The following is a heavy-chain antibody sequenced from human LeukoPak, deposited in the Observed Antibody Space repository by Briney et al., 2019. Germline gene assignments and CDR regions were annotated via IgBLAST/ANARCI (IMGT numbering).Heavy chain of an antibody. CDR2: ITASDGKT. CDR3: ARVSGYSGYEEFDY. Sequence: ASVKVSCKASGYTFSNYGITWVRQAPGQGLEYMGWITASDGKTNYAQKLQGRLTMTTDTSTSTAYMELRSLRSDDTAVYYCARVSGYSGYEEFDYWGQGTLVTVSS. CDR1: GYTFSNYG. J-gene: IGHJ4*02. D-gene: IGHD5-12*01. V-gene: IGHV1-18*04.